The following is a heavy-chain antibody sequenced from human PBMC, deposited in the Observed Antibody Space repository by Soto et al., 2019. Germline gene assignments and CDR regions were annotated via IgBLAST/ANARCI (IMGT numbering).Heavy chain of an antibody. CDR1: GGSFSGYY. CDR3: ARVLGWATTYSWFDP. D-gene: IGHD1-1*01. CDR2: INHSGST. V-gene: IGHV4-34*01. Sequence: QVHLQQWGAGLLKPSETLSLTCAVYGGSFSGYYWSWIRQPPGKGLEWIGEINHSGSTNYNPSLKSRVTISVDTSKNQFSLKLSSVTAADTAVYYCARVLGWATTYSWFDPWGQGTLVTVSS. J-gene: IGHJ5*02.